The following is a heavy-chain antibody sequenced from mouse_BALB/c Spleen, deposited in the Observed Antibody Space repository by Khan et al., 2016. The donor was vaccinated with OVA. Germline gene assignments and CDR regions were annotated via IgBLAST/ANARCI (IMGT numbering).Heavy chain of an antibody. D-gene: IGHD1-1*01. CDR1: GFSLSRYN. Sequence: QVQLMESGPGLVAPSQSLSITCTVSGFSLSRYNVHWIRQPPGKGLEWLGMIWSGGSTDYNSAVKSRLSISKDNSKSQVFLKMISLQTDDTARYYCARAYDSSLGYYAMDYWGQGTSVTVSS. CDR2: IWSGGST. V-gene: IGHV2-6-4*01. CDR3: ARAYDSSLGYYAMDY. J-gene: IGHJ4*01.